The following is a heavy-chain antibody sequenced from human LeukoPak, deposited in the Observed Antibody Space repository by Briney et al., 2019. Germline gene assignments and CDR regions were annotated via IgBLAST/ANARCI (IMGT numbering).Heavy chain of an antibody. V-gene: IGHV3-21*01. CDR2: ISSSSYI. J-gene: IGHJ4*02. CDR3: AREVDYVSFDY. Sequence: GGSLRLSCAASGFTFSSYSMNWVRQAPGKGLEWVSSISSSSYIYYADSVKGRFTISRDNAKNSLYLQMNSLRAEDTAVYYCAREVDYVSFDYWGQGTLVTVSS. CDR1: GFTFSSYS. D-gene: IGHD3-16*01.